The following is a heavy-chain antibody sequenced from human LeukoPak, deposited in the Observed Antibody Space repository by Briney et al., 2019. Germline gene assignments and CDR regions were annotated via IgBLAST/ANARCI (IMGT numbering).Heavy chain of an antibody. Sequence: GVSVKVSCKASGYTFTSCDINWVRQATGQGLEWMGWMNTNSGNTDYGQSFQGRITMTRDIPIGTAYMELSNLTSEDTAIYYCTRGSSGRRDNWGRGTLVTVSA. J-gene: IGHJ4*02. D-gene: IGHD6-19*01. CDR3: TRGSSGRRDN. CDR1: GYTFTSCD. CDR2: MNTNSGNT. V-gene: IGHV1-8*01.